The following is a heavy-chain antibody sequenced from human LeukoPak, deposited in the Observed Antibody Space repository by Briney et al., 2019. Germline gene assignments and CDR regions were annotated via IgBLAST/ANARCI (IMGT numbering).Heavy chain of an antibody. D-gene: IGHD2-2*01. J-gene: IGHJ4*02. CDR3: AKGIAVVPAVADY. CDR2: IRYDGSNK. V-gene: IGHV3-30*02. Sequence: GGSLRLSCAASGFTFSSYGMHWVRQAPGKGLEWVAFIRYDGSNKYYADSVKGRFTISRDNSKNTVYLQMNSLRPEDTAVYYCAKGIAVVPAVADYWGQGTLVTVSS. CDR1: GFTFSSYG.